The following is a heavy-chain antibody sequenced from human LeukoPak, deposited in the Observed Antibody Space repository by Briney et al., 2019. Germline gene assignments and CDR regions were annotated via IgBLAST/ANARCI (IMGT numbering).Heavy chain of an antibody. D-gene: IGHD5-24*01. CDR1: GGSFSGYY. J-gene: IGHJ5*02. Sequence: SETLSLTCAVYGGSFSGYYWSWIRQHPGKGLEWIGYIYYSGSTYYNPSLKSRVTISVDTSKNQFSLKLSSVTAADTAVYYCARLEMATSPWFDPWGQGTLVTVSS. CDR3: ARLEMATSPWFDP. V-gene: IGHV4-31*11. CDR2: IYYSGST.